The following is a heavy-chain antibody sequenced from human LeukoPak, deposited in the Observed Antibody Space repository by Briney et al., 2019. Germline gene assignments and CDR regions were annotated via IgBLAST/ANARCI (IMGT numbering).Heavy chain of an antibody. CDR2: IYYSGNT. V-gene: IGHV4-39*07. Sequence: SETLSLTCSVSGGSINRSTFYWGWIRQPPGRGLEWIGSIYYSGNTDYNPSLKSRVTISVDTSKNQFSLKLSPVTATDTAMYFCGRVGRGAGRPRTSSSYMDVWGKGTTVIVSS. J-gene: IGHJ6*03. CDR3: GRVGRGAGRPRTSSSYMDV. D-gene: IGHD6-6*01. CDR1: GGSINRSTFY.